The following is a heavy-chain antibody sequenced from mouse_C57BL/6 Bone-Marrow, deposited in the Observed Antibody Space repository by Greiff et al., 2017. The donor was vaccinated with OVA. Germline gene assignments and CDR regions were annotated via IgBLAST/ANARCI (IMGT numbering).Heavy chain of an antibody. V-gene: IGHV1-15*01. Sequence: VQLQQSGAELVRPGASVTLSCKASGYTFTDYEMHWVKQTPVHGLEWIGAIDPETGGTAYNQKFKGKAILTADKSSSTAYMELRSLTSEDSAVYYCTRGGLGYYFDYWGQGTTLTVSS. CDR3: TRGGLGYYFDY. CDR1: GYTFTDYE. D-gene: IGHD3-3*01. J-gene: IGHJ2*01. CDR2: IDPETGGT.